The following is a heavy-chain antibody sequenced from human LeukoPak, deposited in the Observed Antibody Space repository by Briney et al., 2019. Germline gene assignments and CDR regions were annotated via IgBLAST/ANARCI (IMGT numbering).Heavy chain of an antibody. CDR3: ARGGYSYFPY. V-gene: IGHV4-59*01. D-gene: IGHD5-18*01. CDR2: IFYSGST. Sequence: SETLSLTCTVSGGSISSYYWSWIRQSPGKGLEWIGHIFYSGSTNYNPSLKSRVTISVDTSKNQFSLKLSSVTAADTAVYYCARGGYSYFPYWGQGTLVTVSS. J-gene: IGHJ4*02. CDR1: GGSISSYY.